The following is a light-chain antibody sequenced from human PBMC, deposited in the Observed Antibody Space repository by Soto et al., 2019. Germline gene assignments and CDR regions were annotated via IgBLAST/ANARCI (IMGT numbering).Light chain of an antibody. CDR1: SSDVGGYNY. CDR3: SSYAGSTNFARV. CDR2: EVS. Sequence: QSALTQPPSASGSPGQSVTISCTGTSSDVGGYNYVSWYQQHPGKAPKLMIYEVSKRPSGVPDRFSGSKSGNTASLTVSGLQAEDEAVYYCSSYAGSTNFARVFGGGTKLTVL. V-gene: IGLV2-8*01. J-gene: IGLJ2*01.